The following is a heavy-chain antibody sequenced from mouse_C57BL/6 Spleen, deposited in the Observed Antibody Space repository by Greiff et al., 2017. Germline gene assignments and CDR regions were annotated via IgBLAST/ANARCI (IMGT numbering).Heavy chain of an antibody. CDR1: GYSITSGYY. CDR3: ARDEEDGSSYGEAMDY. D-gene: IGHD1-1*01. CDR2: ISYDGSN. Sequence: DVKLQESGPGLVKPSPSLSLTCSVTGYSITSGYYWNWIRQFPGNKLEWMGYISYDGSNNYNPSLKNRISITRDTSKNQFFLKLNSVTTEDTATYYCARDEEDGSSYGEAMDYWGQGTSVTVSS. V-gene: IGHV3-6*01. J-gene: IGHJ4*01.